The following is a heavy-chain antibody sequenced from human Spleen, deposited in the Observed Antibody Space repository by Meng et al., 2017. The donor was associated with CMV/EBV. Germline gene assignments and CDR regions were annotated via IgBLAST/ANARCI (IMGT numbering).Heavy chain of an antibody. J-gene: IGHJ5*02. D-gene: IGHD6-13*01. CDR3: ARGQIAAGFDP. Sequence: QVQLQQWGARLLKPSETLSLTCAVYGGSFSGYYWSWIRQPPGKGLEWIGEINHSGSTNYNPSLKSRVTISVDTSKNQFSLKLSSVTAADTAVYYCARGQIAAGFDPWGQGTLVTVSS. CDR1: GGSFSGYY. V-gene: IGHV4-34*01. CDR2: INHSGST.